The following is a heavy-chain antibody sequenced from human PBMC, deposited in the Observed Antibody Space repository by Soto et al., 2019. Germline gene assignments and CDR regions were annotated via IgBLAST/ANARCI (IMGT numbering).Heavy chain of an antibody. CDR3: ARFSIGADY. J-gene: IGHJ4*02. D-gene: IGHD2-15*01. CDR1: GYSISSGYY. CDR2: IYHSGST. V-gene: IGHV4-38-2*01. Sequence: ETLSLTCAVSGYSISSGYYWGWIRQPPGKGLEWIGSIYHSGSTYYNPSLKSRVTISVDTSKNQFSLKLSSVTAADTAVYYCARFSIGADYWGQGTLVTVSS.